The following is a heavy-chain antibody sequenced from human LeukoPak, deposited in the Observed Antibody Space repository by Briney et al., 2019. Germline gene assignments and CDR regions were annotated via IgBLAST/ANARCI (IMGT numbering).Heavy chain of an antibody. J-gene: IGHJ5*02. CDR3: ARDSDTAMGSLWFDP. CDR1: GFDFNTYA. CDR2: ISGSSKTV. Sequence: GGSLRLSCAASGFDFNTYAMNWVRQAPGKGLEWISYISGSSKTVFYADSVKGRFTVSRDNDKRLLYLQMSSLRAEDTAVYYCARDSDTAMGSLWFDPWGQGTLVTVSS. V-gene: IGHV3-48*01. D-gene: IGHD5-18*01.